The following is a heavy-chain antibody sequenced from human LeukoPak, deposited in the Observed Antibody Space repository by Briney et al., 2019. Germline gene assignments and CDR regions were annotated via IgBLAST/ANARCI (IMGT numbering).Heavy chain of an antibody. CDR2: ISSSGSTI. CDR3: ARDGGYSSGWYDGYYYYGMDV. J-gene: IGHJ6*02. V-gene: IGHV3-11*01. Sequence: GGSLRLSCAASGFIFSDYYMGWIRQAPGKGLEWVSYISSSGSTIYYADSVKGRFTISRDNAKNSLYLQMNSLRAEDTAVYYCARDGGYSSGWYDGYYYYGMDVWGQGTTVTVSS. D-gene: IGHD6-19*01. CDR1: GFIFSDYY.